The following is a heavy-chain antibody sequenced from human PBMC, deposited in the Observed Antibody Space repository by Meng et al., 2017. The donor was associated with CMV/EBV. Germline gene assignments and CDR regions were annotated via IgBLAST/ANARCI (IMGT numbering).Heavy chain of an antibody. J-gene: IGHJ6*02. CDR2: IRYDGSNK. V-gene: IGHV3-30*02. Sequence: GESLKISCAASGFTFSSYGMHWVRQAPGKGLEWVAFIRYDGSNKYYADSVKGRFTISRDNSKNTLYLQMSSLRAEDTAVYYCAKDLDMGVWGQGTTVTVSS. CDR3: AKDLDMGV. D-gene: IGHD1-1*01. CDR1: GFTFSSYG.